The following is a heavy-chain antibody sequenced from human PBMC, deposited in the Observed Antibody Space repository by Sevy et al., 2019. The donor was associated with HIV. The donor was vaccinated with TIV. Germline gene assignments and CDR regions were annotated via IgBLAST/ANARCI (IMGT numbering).Heavy chain of an antibody. Sequence: SETLSLTCTVSGGSISSYYWTWIRQPPGKGLEWIGYIYYSGSTNYNPSLKSRVTISVDTSKNQFYLKLSSVTAADTAVYYCARDLKQNWFDPWGQGTLVTVSS. CDR2: IYYSGST. CDR1: GGSISSYY. J-gene: IGHJ5*02. V-gene: IGHV4-59*13. CDR3: ARDLKQNWFDP.